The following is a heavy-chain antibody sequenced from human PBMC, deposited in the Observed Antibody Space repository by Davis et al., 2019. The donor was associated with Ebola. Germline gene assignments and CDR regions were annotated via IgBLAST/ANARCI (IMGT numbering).Heavy chain of an antibody. CDR1: GFTFSSYA. J-gene: IGHJ2*01. CDR3: ARPDVELGSWYFDL. V-gene: IGHV3-23*01. Sequence: PGGSLRPSCAASGFTFSSYAMSWVRQAPGKGLEWVSAISGSGGSTYYADSVKGRFTISRDNSKKTLYLQMNSLRAEDTAVYYCARPDVELGSWYFDLWGRGTLVTVSS. CDR2: ISGSGGST. D-gene: IGHD7-27*01.